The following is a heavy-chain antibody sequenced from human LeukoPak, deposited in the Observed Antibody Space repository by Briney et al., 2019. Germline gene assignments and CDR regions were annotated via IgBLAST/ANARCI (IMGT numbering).Heavy chain of an antibody. CDR3: AKAPPYYDSSGPSEY. CDR2: VSGSGGRT. J-gene: IGHJ4*02. Sequence: PGGSLRLSCAASGFTFSNYAMTWVRQAPGKELEWVSAVSGSGGRTFYADSVKGRFTISRDNSKNTLYLQINSLRAEDTAVYYCAKAPPYYDSSGPSEYWGQGTLVTVSS. CDR1: GFTFSNYA. V-gene: IGHV3-23*01. D-gene: IGHD3-22*01.